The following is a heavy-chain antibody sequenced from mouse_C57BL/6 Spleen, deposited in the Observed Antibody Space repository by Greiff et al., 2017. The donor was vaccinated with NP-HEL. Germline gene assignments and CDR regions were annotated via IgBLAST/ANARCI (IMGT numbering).Heavy chain of an antibody. D-gene: IGHD1-1*01. CDR1: GYTFTSYW. CDR3: ARIYYYGSRGYAMDY. Sequence: QVQLQQPGAELVKPGASVKMSCKASGYTFTSYWITWVKQRPGQGLEWIGDIYPGSGSTNYNEKFKSTATLTVDTSSSTAYMPLSSLTSEDSAVYYCARIYYYGSRGYAMDYWGQGTSVTVSS. V-gene: IGHV1-55*01. CDR2: IYPGSGST. J-gene: IGHJ4*01.